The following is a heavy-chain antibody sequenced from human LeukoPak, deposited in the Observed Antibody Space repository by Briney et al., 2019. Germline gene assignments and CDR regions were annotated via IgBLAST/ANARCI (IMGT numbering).Heavy chain of an antibody. Sequence: ASVKVSCKASGYTFTSYGISWVRQAPGQGLEWMGWISAYNGNTNYAQKLQGRITMTTDTSPSTAYMELRSLRSDDTAVYYCAREGGGDYVWGSYRYEDTWGQGTLVTVSS. CDR1: GYTFTSYG. CDR3: AREGGGDYVWGSYRYEDT. D-gene: IGHD3-16*02. CDR2: ISAYNGNT. J-gene: IGHJ5*02. V-gene: IGHV1-18*01.